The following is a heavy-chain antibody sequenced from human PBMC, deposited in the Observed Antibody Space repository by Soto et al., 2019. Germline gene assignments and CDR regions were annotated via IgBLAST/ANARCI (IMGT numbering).Heavy chain of an antibody. D-gene: IGHD1-26*01. V-gene: IGHV3-48*02. CDR1: GFTFSSYS. CDR2: ITVTSSTI. Sequence: EVQLVESGGGLVQPGVSLRLSCAASGFTFSSYSMNWVRQALGKGLEWVLSITVTSSTIYYADSLKGRFTISRDNAKTSRFLQRNGLIDDDTAVYYFARVKSEEYYLDAFDTWGQETMVTVSS. CDR3: ARVKSEEYYLDAFDT. J-gene: IGHJ3*02.